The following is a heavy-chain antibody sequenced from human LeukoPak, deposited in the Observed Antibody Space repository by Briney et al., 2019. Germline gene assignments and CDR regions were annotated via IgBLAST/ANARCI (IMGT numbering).Heavy chain of an antibody. D-gene: IGHD1-1*01. J-gene: IGHJ4*02. CDR2: ITASGTAM. Sequence: GGSLRLSCAASGFTFSSYSMNWVRQAPGKGLEWVSHITASGTAMFYADSVKGRFTISRDTSKNTLYLQMNSLRYEDTAVYSCAREMNREAYRTADYWGQGTLVTVSS. V-gene: IGHV3-48*02. CDR1: GFTFSSYS. CDR3: AREMNREAYRTADY.